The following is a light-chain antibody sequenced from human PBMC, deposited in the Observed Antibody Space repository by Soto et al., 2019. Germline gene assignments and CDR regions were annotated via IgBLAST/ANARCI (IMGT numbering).Light chain of an antibody. J-gene: IGKJ2*01. V-gene: IGKV1-9*01. Sequence: IQLTQSPSSPPASVGDRVTITCRASQGITTYLAWYQQKPGKAPKLLIYAASALQSGVPSRFSGSGSGTDFTLTISRLQPEDFATYYCLQINSYPYTFGQGTKLEIK. CDR3: LQINSYPYT. CDR2: AAS. CDR1: QGITTY.